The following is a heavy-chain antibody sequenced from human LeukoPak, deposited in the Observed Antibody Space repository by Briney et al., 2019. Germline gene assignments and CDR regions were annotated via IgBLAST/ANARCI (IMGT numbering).Heavy chain of an antibody. CDR1: GGTFSSYA. D-gene: IGHD3-9*01. V-gene: IGHV1-69*01. J-gene: IGHJ4*02. Sequence: SVKVSCKASGGTFSSYAISWVRQAPGQGLEWMGGLIPIFGTANYAQKFQGRVTITADESTSTAYMELSSLRSEDTAVYYCARDLGVDYDILTGYYNVHYFDYWGQGTLVTVSS. CDR2: LIPIFGTA. CDR3: ARDLGVDYDILTGYYNVHYFDY.